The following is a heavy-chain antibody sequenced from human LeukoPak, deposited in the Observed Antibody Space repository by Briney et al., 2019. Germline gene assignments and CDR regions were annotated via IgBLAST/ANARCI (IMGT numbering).Heavy chain of an antibody. Sequence: SVKVSCKASGGTFSSYAITWVRQAPGQGLEWMGRIVPIFGTTHYAQNLQGRATITTDESTGTAYMELNGLRSEDTAVYFCARSYGSGSFLDYWGQGTLVTVSS. CDR3: ARSYGSGSFLDY. CDR2: IVPIFGTT. V-gene: IGHV1-69*05. J-gene: IGHJ4*02. D-gene: IGHD3-10*01. CDR1: GGTFSSYA.